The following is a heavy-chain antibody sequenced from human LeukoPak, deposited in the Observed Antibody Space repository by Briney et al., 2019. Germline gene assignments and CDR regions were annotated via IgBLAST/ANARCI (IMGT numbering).Heavy chain of an antibody. J-gene: IGHJ3*02. CDR3: ARVPYYYDSSPPFALDI. CDR1: GGSISSYY. Sequence: RSSETLSLTCSVSGGSISSYYWSWIRQPAGKGREWIGRIYTSGSTNYNPSLKSRVTISVDTSKNQFSLKLSSLTAADTAVYYCARVPYYYDSSPPFALDIWGQGTMVTVSS. D-gene: IGHD3-22*01. V-gene: IGHV4-4*07. CDR2: IYTSGST.